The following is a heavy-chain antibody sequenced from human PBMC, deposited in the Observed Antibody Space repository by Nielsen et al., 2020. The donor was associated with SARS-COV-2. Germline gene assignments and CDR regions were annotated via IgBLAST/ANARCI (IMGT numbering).Heavy chain of an antibody. CDR2: INPNSGGT. Sequence: ASVKVSCKASGYTFTGYYMHWVRQAPGQGLEWMGWINPNSGGTNYAQKFQGRVTMTRDTSISTAYMELSRLRSDDTAVYYCAREQAKRGYSYGQNLHNWFDPWGQGTLVTVSS. J-gene: IGHJ5*02. V-gene: IGHV1-2*02. CDR3: AREQAKRGYSYGQNLHNWFDP. D-gene: IGHD5-18*01. CDR1: GYTFTGYY.